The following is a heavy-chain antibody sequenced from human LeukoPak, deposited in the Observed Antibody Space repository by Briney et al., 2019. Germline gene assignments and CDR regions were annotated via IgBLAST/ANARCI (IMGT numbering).Heavy chain of an antibody. Sequence: GGSLRLSCAASGFTFSNAWMSWVRQAPGKGLEWVGRIKSTGDGGTLHYAAPVKGRFTISRDDSKNTLFLQMNSLKIEGTAVYYCTTDEAYDWLPLVFWGQGTLVTVSS. CDR1: GFTFSNAW. CDR2: IKSTGDGGTL. CDR3: TTDEAYDWLPLVF. D-gene: IGHD3-9*01. J-gene: IGHJ4*02. V-gene: IGHV3-15*01.